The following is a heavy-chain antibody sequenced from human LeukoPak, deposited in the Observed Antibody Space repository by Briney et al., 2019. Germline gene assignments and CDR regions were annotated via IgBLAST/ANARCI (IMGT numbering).Heavy chain of an antibody. CDR2: VFYSGST. D-gene: IGHD3-10*01. CDR1: GGAISSYY. V-gene: IGHV4-59*01. Sequence: PSETLSLTCTVSGGAISSYYWSWIRQPPGKGLEWIGYVFYSGSTNYNPSLKSRVTISVDTSKNQFSLKLSSVTAADTAVYYCARVHYGSGSVGAFDIWGQGTMVTVSS. CDR3: ARVHYGSGSVGAFDI. J-gene: IGHJ3*02.